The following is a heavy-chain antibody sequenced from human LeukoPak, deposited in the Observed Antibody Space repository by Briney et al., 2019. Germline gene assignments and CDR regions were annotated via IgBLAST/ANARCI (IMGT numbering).Heavy chain of an antibody. J-gene: IGHJ5*02. CDR2: IYHSGST. V-gene: IGHV4-38-2*01. CDR3: ARHADYGDYVGP. CDR1: GYSISSGYY. Sequence: PSETLSLTCAVSGYSISSGYYWGWIRQPPGKGLERIGSIYHSGSTYYSPSLKSRVTISVDTSKNQFSLKLSSVTAADTAVYYCARHADYGDYVGPWGQGTLVTVSS. D-gene: IGHD4-17*01.